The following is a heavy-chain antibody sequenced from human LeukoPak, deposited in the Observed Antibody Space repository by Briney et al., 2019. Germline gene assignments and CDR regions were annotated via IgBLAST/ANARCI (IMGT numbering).Heavy chain of an antibody. CDR3: ARARGDSGWFPDAFDI. Sequence: SETLSLTCAVSGGSISSSNWWSWVRQPPGKGLEWIGEIYHSGSTYYNPSLKSRVTISVDTSKNQFSLKLSSVTAADTAIYYCARARGDSGWFPDAFDIWGQGTVVTVSS. V-gene: IGHV4-4*02. CDR2: IYHSGST. D-gene: IGHD6-19*01. J-gene: IGHJ3*02. CDR1: GGSISSSNW.